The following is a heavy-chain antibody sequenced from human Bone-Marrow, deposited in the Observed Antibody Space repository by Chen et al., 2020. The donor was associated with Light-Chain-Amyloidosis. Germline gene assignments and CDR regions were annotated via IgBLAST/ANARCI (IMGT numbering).Heavy chain of an antibody. Sequence: EVRVMESGGGLVKPGESLRLSCATSGFTFSDYSMNWARQAPGKGLEWVSSISSRSSYIYYADSVKGRFAISRDNAQSALYLQMNSLRAEDTAVYYCARQSYGSDSYFSLDNTYYMDVWGRGTTVTVSS. CDR3: ARQSYGSDSYFSLDNTYYMDV. CDR2: ISSRSSYI. D-gene: IGHD3-10*01. J-gene: IGHJ6*03. V-gene: IGHV3-21*06. CDR1: GFTFSDYS.